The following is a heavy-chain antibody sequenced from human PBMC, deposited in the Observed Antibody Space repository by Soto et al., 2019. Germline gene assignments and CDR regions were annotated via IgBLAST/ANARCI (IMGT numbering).Heavy chain of an antibody. D-gene: IGHD5-12*01. CDR2: ISVSCGST. V-gene: IGHV3-23*01. J-gene: IGHJ4*02. CDR3: AKALGRLNGVATISIFDY. CDR1: GFTFSSHA. Sequence: GGSLRLSCAASGFTFSSHAVSWVRQAPGKRLVWFFVISVSCGSTYYAVFVKGRFTISRDNSKNTLYLQMNSLRAEDTAVYYCAKALGRLNGVATISIFDYWGQGTLVTVSS.